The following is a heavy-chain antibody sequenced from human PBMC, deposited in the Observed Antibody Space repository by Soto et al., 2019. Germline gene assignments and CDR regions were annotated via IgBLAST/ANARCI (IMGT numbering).Heavy chain of an antibody. Sequence: SETLSLTCTVSGGSISSGDYYWSWIRQPPGKGLEWIGYIYYSGSTYYHPSLKSRVTISVDTSKNQFSLKLSSVTAADTAVYYCARVGAYYYDSSGYIDYWGQGTLVTVS. V-gene: IGHV4-30-4*01. CDR1: GGSISSGDYY. J-gene: IGHJ4*02. D-gene: IGHD3-22*01. CDR3: ARVGAYYYDSSGYIDY. CDR2: IYYSGST.